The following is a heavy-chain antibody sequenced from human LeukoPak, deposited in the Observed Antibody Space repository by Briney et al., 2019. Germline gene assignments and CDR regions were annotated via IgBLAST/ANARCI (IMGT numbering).Heavy chain of an antibody. V-gene: IGHV4-4*02. CDR1: GGSISSSNW. D-gene: IGHD2-2*01. J-gene: IGHJ4*02. Sequence: SETLSLTCAVSGGSISSSNWWSWVRQPPGKGLEWIGEIYHSGSTSYNPSLKSRVTISVDKSKNQFSLKLSSVTAADTAVYYCARDPANCSSTSCYSFDYWGQGTLVTVSS. CDR2: IYHSGST. CDR3: ARDPANCSSTSCYSFDY.